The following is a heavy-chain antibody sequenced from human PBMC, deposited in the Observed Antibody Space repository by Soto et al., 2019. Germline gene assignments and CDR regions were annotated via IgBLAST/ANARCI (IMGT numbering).Heavy chain of an antibody. CDR3: ARDNRGVPGA. Sequence: QVQLVESGGGVVQPGRSLRLSCAASGFTFSSYGMHWVRQAPGKGLEWVAVIWYDGSNKYYADSVKGRFTISRDNSKNTRYLQMNSLRAEDTAVYYCARDNRGVPGAWGQGTLVTVSS. D-gene: IGHD3-10*01. J-gene: IGHJ5*02. CDR2: IWYDGSNK. CDR1: GFTFSSYG. V-gene: IGHV3-33*01.